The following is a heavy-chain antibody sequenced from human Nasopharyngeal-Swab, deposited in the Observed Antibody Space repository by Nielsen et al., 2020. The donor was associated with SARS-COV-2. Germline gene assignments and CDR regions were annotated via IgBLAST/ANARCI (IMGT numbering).Heavy chain of an antibody. V-gene: IGHV4-34*01. D-gene: IGHD2-2*01. Sequence: WIRQPPGKGLEWIGEINHSGSTNYNPSLKSRATISVDTSKNQFSLKLSSVTAADTAVYYCAREGPYCSSTSCYYYYMDVWGKGTTVTVSS. CDR2: INHSGST. J-gene: IGHJ6*03. CDR3: AREGPYCSSTSCYYYYMDV.